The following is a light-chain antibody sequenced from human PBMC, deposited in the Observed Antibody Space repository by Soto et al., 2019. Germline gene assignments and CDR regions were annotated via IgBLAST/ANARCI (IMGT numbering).Light chain of an antibody. CDR3: CSYAGSYTWV. Sequence: QSALTLPRSVSASPGQSVTISCTGTSSDVGGYNYVSWYQQHPGKAPKLMIYDVSKRPSGVPDRFSGSKSGNTASLTISGLQAEDEADYYCCSYAGSYTWVFGGGTKLTVL. CDR1: SSDVGGYNY. V-gene: IGLV2-11*01. CDR2: DVS. J-gene: IGLJ3*02.